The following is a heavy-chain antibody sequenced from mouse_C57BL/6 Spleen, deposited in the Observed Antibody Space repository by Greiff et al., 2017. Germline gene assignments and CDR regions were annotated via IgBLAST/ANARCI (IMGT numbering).Heavy chain of an antibody. V-gene: IGHV1-63*01. Sequence: VKLQQSGAELVRPGTSVKMSCKASGYTFTNYWIGWAKQRPGHGLEWIGDIYPGGGYTNYNEKFKGKATLTADKSSSTAYMQFSSLTSEDSAIYYCARGGLRRGGSAMDYWGQGTSVTVSS. CDR3: ARGGLRRGGSAMDY. CDR2: IYPGGGYT. D-gene: IGHD2-4*01. CDR1: GYTFTNYW. J-gene: IGHJ4*01.